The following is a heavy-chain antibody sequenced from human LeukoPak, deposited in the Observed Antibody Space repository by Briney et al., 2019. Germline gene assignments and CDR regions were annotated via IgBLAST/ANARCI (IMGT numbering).Heavy chain of an antibody. D-gene: IGHD6-13*01. CDR3: AREHTIAATGTHWFAP. V-gene: IGHV3-33*01. CDR1: GFAFSRYG. CDR2: MWYDGSNE. J-gene: IGHJ5*02. Sequence: GGSLRLSCAASGFAFSRYGMHWLRQAPGTGLEWVAVMWYDGSNEAYADSVRGRFTISRDNSENRLYLQMSSLRVEDTAVNYCAREHTIAATGTHWFAPWGQGTLVTVSS.